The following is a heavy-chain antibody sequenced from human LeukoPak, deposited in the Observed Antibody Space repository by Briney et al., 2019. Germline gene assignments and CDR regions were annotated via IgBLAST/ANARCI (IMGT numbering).Heavy chain of an antibody. J-gene: IGHJ4*02. CDR3: ARSIIGTRSKFDY. CDR1: GGSISSYY. V-gene: IGHV4-59*08. D-gene: IGHD1/OR15-1a*01. CDR2: VYYSGST. Sequence: KSSETLSLTCTVSGGSISSYYWSWIGQPPGKGLEWIGYVYYSGSTNYNPSLKSRVTISVDTSKNHFSLKLSSVAAADTAVYSCARSIIGTRSKFDYWGQGTLVTVSS.